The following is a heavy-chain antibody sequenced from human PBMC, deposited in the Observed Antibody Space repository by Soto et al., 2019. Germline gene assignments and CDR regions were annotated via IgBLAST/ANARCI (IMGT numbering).Heavy chain of an antibody. V-gene: IGHV1-69*01. CDR1: GGTFSSYA. CDR2: SIPIFGTA. D-gene: IGHD2-15*01. J-gene: IGHJ3*02. Sequence: QVQLVQSGAEVKKPGSSVKVSCKASGGTFSSYAISWVRQAPGQGLEWMGGSIPIFGTANYAQKFQGRVTITADESTSTAYMELSSLRSEDTAVYYCARGGDVVVVAATFWDDAFDIWGQGTMVTVSS. CDR3: ARGGDVVVVAATFWDDAFDI.